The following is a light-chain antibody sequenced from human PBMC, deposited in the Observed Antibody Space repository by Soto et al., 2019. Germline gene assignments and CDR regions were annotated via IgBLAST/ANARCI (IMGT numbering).Light chain of an antibody. CDR2: DAS. J-gene: IGKJ5*01. CDR3: QHRSNWLIT. V-gene: IGKV3-11*01. Sequence: EIVLTQSPATLSLSPGERATLSCRASQSVSSYLAWYQQRPGQAPRLLISDASNRATGIPARFSGSGSGTDFTLTISSLEPEDFAVYYCQHRSNWLITFGQGTRLEIK. CDR1: QSVSSY.